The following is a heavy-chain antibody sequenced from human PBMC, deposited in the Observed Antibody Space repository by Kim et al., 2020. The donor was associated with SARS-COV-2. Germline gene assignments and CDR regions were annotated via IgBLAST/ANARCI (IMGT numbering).Heavy chain of an antibody. CDR3: ARGFCNDVNCFNWFDT. Sequence: ASVKVSCKASGNLFNRYVMHWVRQAPGQSLEWMGWINAANGNTKYSQKFQGRVTITWDTSARTAYMDLSSLTSEDTAVYYCARGFCNDVNCFNWFDTWGQGTLVTVSS. D-gene: IGHD2-15*01. J-gene: IGHJ5*02. CDR2: INAANGNT. CDR1: GNLFNRYV. V-gene: IGHV1-3*01.